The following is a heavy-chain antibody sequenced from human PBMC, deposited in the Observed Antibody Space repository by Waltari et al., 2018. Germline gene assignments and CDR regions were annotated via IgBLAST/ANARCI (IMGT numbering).Heavy chain of an antibody. D-gene: IGHD5-12*01. CDR3: VIEMATIGYFDY. CDR2: IYSGGST. J-gene: IGHJ4*02. V-gene: IGHV3-53*01. Sequence: EVPLVEFGGCLIQPGGSRRLSWSPSGFTGGSHFIRCVRQAPGKGLEWVSVIYSGGSTYYADSVKGRFTISRDNSKNTLYLQMNSLRAEDTAVYYCVIEMATIGYFDYWGQGTLVTVSS. CDR1: GFTGGSHF.